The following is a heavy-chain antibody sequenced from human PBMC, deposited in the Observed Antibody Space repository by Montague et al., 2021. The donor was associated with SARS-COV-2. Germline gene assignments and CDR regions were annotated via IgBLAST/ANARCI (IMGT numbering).Heavy chain of an antibody. CDR3: ARGRIELSMIVVVMTGASYYMDV. Sequence: SETLSLTCAVYGESFSGHYWTWIRQPPGKGLEWIGEIYHTGSTNYNPSLKSRVTISVDTSKNQFSLKLRSMTAADTAVYYCARGRIELSMIVVVMTGASYYMDVWGKGTTVTVPS. J-gene: IGHJ6*03. D-gene: IGHD3-22*01. CDR2: IYHTGST. CDR1: GESFSGHY. V-gene: IGHV4-34*01.